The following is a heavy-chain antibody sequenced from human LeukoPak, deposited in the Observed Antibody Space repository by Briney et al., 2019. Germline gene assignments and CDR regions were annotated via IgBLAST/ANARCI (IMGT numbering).Heavy chain of an antibody. J-gene: IGHJ4*02. CDR3: AKDPALVILRYFDY. V-gene: IGHV3-23*01. CDR1: GFTVSDYA. D-gene: IGHD2/OR15-2a*01. Sequence: GGSLRLSCAASGFTVSDYAMSWVRQAPGQGLEWVSGISGSGGTTYYADSVKGRFTISRDNSKNMVYLEMKSLRVEDTAVYYCAKDPALVILRYFDYWGQGILVTVSS. CDR2: ISGSGGTT.